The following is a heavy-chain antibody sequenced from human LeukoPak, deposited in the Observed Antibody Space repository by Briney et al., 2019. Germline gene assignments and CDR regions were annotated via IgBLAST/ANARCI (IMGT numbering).Heavy chain of an antibody. CDR3: AKDRDIVVVPAADY. Sequence: GGSLRLSCAASGFTFSSYAMSWVRQTPGKGLEWVTAVSSSGGSTNYADYVKGQLTISRDNSKNTVYLHMNNLRAEDTAVYYCAKDRDIVVVPAADYWGQGTLVTVSS. V-gene: IGHV3-23*01. J-gene: IGHJ4*02. D-gene: IGHD2-2*01. CDR2: VSSSGGST. CDR1: GFTFSSYA.